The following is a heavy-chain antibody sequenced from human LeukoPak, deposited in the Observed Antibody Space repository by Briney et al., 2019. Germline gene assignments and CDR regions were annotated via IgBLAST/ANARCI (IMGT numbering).Heavy chain of an antibody. D-gene: IGHD1-26*01. J-gene: IGHJ6*03. CDR1: GGSISSYY. Sequence: SETLSLTCTVSGGSISSYYWSWIRQPAGQGLEWIGRIYTSGSTNYNPSLKSRVTMSVDTSKNQFSLKLSSVTAADTAVYYCAKSGSPFYYYYYMDVWGKGTTVTVSS. CDR2: IYTSGST. CDR3: AKSGSPFYYYYYMDV. V-gene: IGHV4-4*07.